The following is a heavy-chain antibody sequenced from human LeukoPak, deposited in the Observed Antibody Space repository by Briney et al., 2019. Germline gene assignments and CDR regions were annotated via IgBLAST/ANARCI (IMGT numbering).Heavy chain of an antibody. Sequence: GGSLRLSCAASGFTFSSYSMNWVRQAPGKGLEWVSSISSSSSYIYYADSVKGRFTISRDNAKNSLYLQMNSLRAEDTAVYYCARGRGPPFYYYDSSGYFEFDYWGQGTLVTVSS. CDR1: GFTFSSYS. V-gene: IGHV3-21*01. J-gene: IGHJ4*02. CDR3: ARGRGPPFYYYDSSGYFEFDY. D-gene: IGHD3-22*01. CDR2: ISSSSSYI.